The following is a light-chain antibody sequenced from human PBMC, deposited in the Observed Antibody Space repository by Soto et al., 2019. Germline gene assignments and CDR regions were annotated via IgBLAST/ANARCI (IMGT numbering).Light chain of an antibody. CDR2: GVS. J-gene: IGKJ1*01. CDR1: QSFTTS. V-gene: IGKV3-15*01. CDR3: QQYNDWPPWT. Sequence: PWERATLFCRASQSFTTSQLAWYQQKPGQAPRLLLYGVSARATGVPARFSGSGSGTDFTLTINSLQSEDFAVYYCQQYNDWPPWTFGQGTKVDI.